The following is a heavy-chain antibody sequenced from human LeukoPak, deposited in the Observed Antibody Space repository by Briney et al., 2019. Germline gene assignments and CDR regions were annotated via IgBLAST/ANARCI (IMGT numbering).Heavy chain of an antibody. J-gene: IGHJ4*02. CDR3: VKEQGSGYYRTADY. Sequence: GRSLRLSCAASGFTFSSCGMHWVRQAPGKGLEWVGVITYDGDTRYFEDSVKGRFTISRDTSKSTLYLQMNSLGAEDTAVYYCVKEQGSGYYRTADYWGQGAWSPSPQ. CDR2: ITYDGDTR. CDR1: GFTFSSCG. V-gene: IGHV3-30*18. D-gene: IGHD3-10*01.